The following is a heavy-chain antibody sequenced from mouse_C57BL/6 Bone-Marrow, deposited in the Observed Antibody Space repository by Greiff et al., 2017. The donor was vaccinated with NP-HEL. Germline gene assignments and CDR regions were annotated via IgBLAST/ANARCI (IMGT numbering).Heavy chain of an antibody. CDR3: ARKWLLPLWYFDV. CDR1: GYTFTSYW. Sequence: VQLQQPGPELVKPGASGYTFTSYWMHWVKQRPGQGLEWIGNINPSNGGTNYNEKFKSKATLTVDKSSSTAYMQLSSLTSEDSAVYYCARKWLLPLWYFDVWGTGTTVTVSS. J-gene: IGHJ1*03. V-gene: IGHV1-53*01. CDR2: INPSNGGT. D-gene: IGHD2-3*01.